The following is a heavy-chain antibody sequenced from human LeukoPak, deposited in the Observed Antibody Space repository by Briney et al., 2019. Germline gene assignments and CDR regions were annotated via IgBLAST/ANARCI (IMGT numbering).Heavy chain of an antibody. D-gene: IGHD5-18*01. V-gene: IGHV3-21*01. J-gene: IGHJ4*02. Sequence: GGSLGLSCAASGFTFSSYSMNWVRQAPGKGLEWVSSISSSSSYIYYADSVKGRFTISRDNAKNSLYLQMNSLRAEDTAVYYCARDSNTAMVHYWGQGTLVTVSS. CDR2: ISSSSSYI. CDR1: GFTFSSYS. CDR3: ARDSNTAMVHY.